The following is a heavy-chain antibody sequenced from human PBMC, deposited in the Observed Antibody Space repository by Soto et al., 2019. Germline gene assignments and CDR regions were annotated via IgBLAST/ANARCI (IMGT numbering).Heavy chain of an antibody. CDR1: GGSISSYY. Sequence: QVQLQESGPGLVKPSETLSLTCTVSGGSISSYYWSWIRQPPGKGLEWIGYIYYSGSTNYNPSLKSRVTISVDTSKNQFSLKLSSVTAADTAVYYCARGPYYDFWSGLTWGQGTLVTVSS. J-gene: IGHJ5*02. CDR2: IYYSGST. D-gene: IGHD3-3*01. CDR3: ARGPYYDFWSGLT. V-gene: IGHV4-59*01.